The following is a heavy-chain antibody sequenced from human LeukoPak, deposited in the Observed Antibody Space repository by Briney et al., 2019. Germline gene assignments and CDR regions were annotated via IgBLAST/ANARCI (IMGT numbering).Heavy chain of an antibody. CDR1: GGSISSYY. D-gene: IGHD5-12*01. CDR3: ARDWTGGYSGYDGLLDY. CDR2: IYTSGST. J-gene: IGHJ4*02. V-gene: IGHV4-4*07. Sequence: SETLSLTCTVSGGSISSYYWSWIRQPAGKGLEWIGRIYTSGSTNYNPSLKSRVTMSVDTSKNQFSLKLSSVTAADTAVYFCARDWTGGYSGYDGLLDYWGQGTLVTVSS.